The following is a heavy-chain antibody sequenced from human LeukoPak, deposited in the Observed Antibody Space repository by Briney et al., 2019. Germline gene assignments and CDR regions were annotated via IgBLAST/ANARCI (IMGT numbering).Heavy chain of an antibody. D-gene: IGHD1-26*01. CDR3: ASVMGAQDFVF. CDR2: MYDRGTT. CDR1: GGSIGRFY. J-gene: IGHJ4*02. Sequence: SETLSLTCTVSGGSIGRFYWSWIRQPPGKGLEWIGYMYDRGTTRYSPSLKGRVSISVDTSRNQFSLSLSSVTAADTAVYFCASVMGAQDFVFWGQGILVTVSS. V-gene: IGHV4-59*12.